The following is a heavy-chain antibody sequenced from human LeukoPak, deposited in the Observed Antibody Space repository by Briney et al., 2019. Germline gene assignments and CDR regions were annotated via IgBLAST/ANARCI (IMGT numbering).Heavy chain of an antibody. CDR2: INPNSGGT. D-gene: IGHD3-3*01. J-gene: IGHJ4*02. V-gene: IGHV1-2*02. CDR3: ARAKWYDFWSGYHTGYFDY. Sequence: ASVKVSCKASGYTFTGYYMHWVRQAPGQGLEWMGWINPNSGGTNYAQKFQGRVTITRNTSISTAYMELSSLRSEDTAVYYCARAKWYDFWSGYHTGYFDYWGQGTLVTVSS. CDR1: GYTFTGYY.